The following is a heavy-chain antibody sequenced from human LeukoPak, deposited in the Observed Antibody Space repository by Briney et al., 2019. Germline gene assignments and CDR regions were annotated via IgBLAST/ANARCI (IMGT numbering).Heavy chain of an antibody. CDR3: VRDQYYGSGSYEY. CDR1: GFTFSSYW. CDR2: INSDGRST. Sequence: AGGSLRLSCAASGFTFSSYWMHWVRQAPGKGLVWVSRINSDGRSTSYADFVKGRLTISRDNAKNTVFLQLNSLRAEDTAVYYCVRDQYYGSGSYEYWGQGTLVTVSS. D-gene: IGHD3-10*01. V-gene: IGHV3-74*01. J-gene: IGHJ4*02.